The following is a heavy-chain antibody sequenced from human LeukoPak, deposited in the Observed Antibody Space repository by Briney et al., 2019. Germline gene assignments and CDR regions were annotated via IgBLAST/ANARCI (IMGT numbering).Heavy chain of an antibody. CDR2: IKQDGSET. J-gene: IGHJ4*02. D-gene: IGHD6-19*01. V-gene: IGHV3-7*01. CDR3: ARQRGSGCLDY. Sequence: GGSLRLSCAASRFTLSNYWMSWVRQAPGKGLEWVANIKQDGSETYYVDSVGGRFTISRDNAKNSLSLQMNSLRAEDTAVYYCARQRGSGCLDYWGQGTLVTVSS. CDR1: RFTLSNYW.